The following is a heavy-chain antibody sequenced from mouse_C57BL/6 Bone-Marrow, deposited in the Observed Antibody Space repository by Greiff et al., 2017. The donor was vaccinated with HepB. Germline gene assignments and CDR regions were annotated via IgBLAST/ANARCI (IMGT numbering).Heavy chain of an antibody. Sequence: EVKLMESGAELVKPGASVKLSCTASGFNIKDYYMHWVKQRTEQGLEWIGRIDPEDGETKYAPKFQGKATITADTSSNTASLQLSSLTSEDTAVYYCARTTVVARYWYFDVWGTGTTVTVSS. D-gene: IGHD1-1*01. V-gene: IGHV14-2*01. CDR2: IDPEDGET. J-gene: IGHJ1*03. CDR3: ARTTVVARYWYFDV. CDR1: GFNIKDYY.